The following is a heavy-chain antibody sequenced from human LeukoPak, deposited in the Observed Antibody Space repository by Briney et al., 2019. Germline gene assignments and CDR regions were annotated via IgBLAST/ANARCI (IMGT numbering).Heavy chain of an antibody. CDR1: GGSFSGYY. J-gene: IGHJ6*02. V-gene: IGHV4-34*01. CDR3: GLFTARLPGTDYYYYYGMDV. CDR2: INHSGST. D-gene: IGHD6-25*01. Sequence: PSETLSLTCAVYGGSFSGYYWSWIRQPPGKGLEWIGEINHSGSTNYNPSLKSRVTISVDTSKNQFSLKLSSVTAADTAVYYCGLFTARLPGTDYYYYYGMDVWGQGTTVTVSS.